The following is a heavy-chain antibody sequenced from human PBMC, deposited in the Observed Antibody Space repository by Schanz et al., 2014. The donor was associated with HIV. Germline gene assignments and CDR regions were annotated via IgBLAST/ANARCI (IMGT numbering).Heavy chain of an antibody. CDR3: ARVGAGVTVFFDY. CDR2: ISAYNGHP. V-gene: IGHV1-18*01. CDR1: GGTFSIYA. Sequence: QVQLVQSGAEVKKPGSSVKVSCKASGGTFSIYAISWVRQAPGQGLEWMGWISAYNGHPHYGQKFQGRFTMTSDTSTSTAYMELRNLRSDDTAVFYCARVGAGVTVFFDYWGQGTLVSVSS. D-gene: IGHD3-10*01. J-gene: IGHJ4*02.